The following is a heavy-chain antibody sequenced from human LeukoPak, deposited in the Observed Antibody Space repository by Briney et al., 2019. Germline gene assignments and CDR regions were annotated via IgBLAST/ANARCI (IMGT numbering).Heavy chain of an antibody. Sequence: PGRSLRLPCAASGFTFSSYGMHCVRQAPGKGLEWVAFIAEDGSIEKYTDSVKGRFTISRDNSNNTLYLRMNSLRAEDTGVYYCAKDRETTSSGTFDSWGQGTLVTVSS. V-gene: IGHV3-30*18. CDR1: GFTFSSYG. D-gene: IGHD1-1*01. CDR2: IAEDGSIE. CDR3: AKDRETTSSGTFDS. J-gene: IGHJ4*02.